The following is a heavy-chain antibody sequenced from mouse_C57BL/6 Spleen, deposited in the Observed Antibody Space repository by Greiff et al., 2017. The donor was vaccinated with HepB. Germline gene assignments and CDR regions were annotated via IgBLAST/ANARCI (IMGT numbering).Heavy chain of an antibody. D-gene: IGHD2-2*01. J-gene: IGHJ1*03. CDR1: GYTFTSYW. CDR3: ARGVTTNFDV. Sequence: VQLQQSGAELARPGASVKMSCKASGYTFTSYWMHWVKQRPIQGLEWIGNIDPSDSETHYNQKFKDKATLTVDKSSSTAYMQLSSLTSEDSAVYYCARGVTTNFDVWGTGTTVTVSS. V-gene: IGHV1-52*01. CDR2: IDPSDSET.